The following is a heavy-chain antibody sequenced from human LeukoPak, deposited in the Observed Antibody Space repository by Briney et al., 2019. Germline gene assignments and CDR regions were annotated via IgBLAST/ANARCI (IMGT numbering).Heavy chain of an antibody. CDR2: IYHSGST. J-gene: IGHJ4*02. Sequence: SETLSLTCTVSGYSISSGNYWGWIRQPPGKGLEWIGSIYHSGSTYYNPSLKSRVTISVDTSKNQFSLKLSSVTAADTAVYYCARAGSYYDSSGRFDYWGQGTLVTVSS. V-gene: IGHV4-38-2*02. CDR3: ARAGSYYDSSGRFDY. CDR1: GYSISSGNY. D-gene: IGHD3-22*01.